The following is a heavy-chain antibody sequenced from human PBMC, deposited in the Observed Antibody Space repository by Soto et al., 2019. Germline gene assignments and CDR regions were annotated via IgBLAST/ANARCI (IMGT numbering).Heavy chain of an antibody. CDR2: IIPILGIA. V-gene: IGHV1-69*02. CDR1: GGTFSSYT. D-gene: IGHD3-10*01. Sequence: ASVKVSCKASGGTFSSYTISWVRQAPGQGLEWMGRIIPILGIANYAQKFQGRVTITADKSTSTAYMELSSLRSEDTAVYYCAILGSGNDYYYYGMDVWGQGTTVTVSS. J-gene: IGHJ6*02. CDR3: AILGSGNDYYYYGMDV.